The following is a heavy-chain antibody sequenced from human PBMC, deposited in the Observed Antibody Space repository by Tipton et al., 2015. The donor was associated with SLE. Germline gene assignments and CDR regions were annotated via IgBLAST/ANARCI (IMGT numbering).Heavy chain of an antibody. Sequence: TLSLTCTVSGGSISSYHLSWVRQPPGEGLEWIGYIYTSGSTNYNPSLKSRVTISVDTSKNQFSLKLSSVTAADTAVYYCAPLSAGQSTTGHWGQGTLVTVSS. CDR1: GGSISSYH. CDR3: APLSAGQSTTGH. CDR2: IYTSGST. D-gene: IGHD4-17*01. V-gene: IGHV4-4*08. J-gene: IGHJ4*02.